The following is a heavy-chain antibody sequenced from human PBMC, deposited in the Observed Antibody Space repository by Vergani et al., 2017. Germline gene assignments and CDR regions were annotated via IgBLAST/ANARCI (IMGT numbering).Heavy chain of an antibody. CDR3: AKGYCGGDCSYDAFDI. V-gene: IGHV3-9*01. Sequence: EVQLVESGGGLVQPGRTLRLSCAASGFTFDDYAMHWARQAPGKGLEWVSGISWNSGSIGYADSVKGRFTISRDNAKNSLYLQMNSLRAEDTALYYCAKGYCGGDCSYDAFDIWGQGTMVTVSS. J-gene: IGHJ3*02. CDR2: ISWNSGSI. D-gene: IGHD2-21*02. CDR1: GFTFDDYA.